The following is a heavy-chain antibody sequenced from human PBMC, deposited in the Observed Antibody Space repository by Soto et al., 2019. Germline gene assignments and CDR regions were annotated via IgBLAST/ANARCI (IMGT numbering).Heavy chain of an antibody. CDR3: GRGPSPRAPAGGTPYYYAMDV. CDR1: GYDFTAYD. V-gene: IGHV1-8*02. CDR2: MNPINGAT. Sequence: QVQLVQSGAEAKQSGASVKVSCKASGYDFTAYDINWVRQASGQGLEWMGWMNPINGATGTARRFQGRVSLSRNTATGTAYSELTSLRSDDTAVYYCGRGPSPRAPAGGTPYYYAMDVWGQGTTVTVSS. J-gene: IGHJ6*02. D-gene: IGHD6-13*01.